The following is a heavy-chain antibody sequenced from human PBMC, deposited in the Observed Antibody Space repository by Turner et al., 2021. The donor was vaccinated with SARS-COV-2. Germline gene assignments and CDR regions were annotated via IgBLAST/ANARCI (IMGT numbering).Heavy chain of an antibody. V-gene: IGHV3-30-3*01. CDR2: IQYDGSNK. J-gene: IGHJ4*01. CDR3: ARDRWLRGMFDY. CDR1: GFTFSSYF. Sequence: QVPLVESEGAVVQPGRSLTRSCAASGFTFSSYFMHWFRQSPGKGRGWLAVIQYDGSNKYYAESVKGRFTNSRDNSKSTLYMQMSSRGAEDTAWYNCARDRWLRGMFDYWGQGTLVTVSS. D-gene: IGHD3-9*01.